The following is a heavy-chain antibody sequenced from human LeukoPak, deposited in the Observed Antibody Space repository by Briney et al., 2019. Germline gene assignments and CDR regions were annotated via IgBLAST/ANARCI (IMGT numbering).Heavy chain of an antibody. D-gene: IGHD1-26*01. Sequence: GGSLRLSCAASGFIFTNYFMSWVRQAPGKGLEWVASIKHDGSEKYYVDSVKGRFTISRDNAKNSLYLQMNSLRAEDTAVYYCAGRVGYYWGQGTLVTVSS. CDR3: AGRVGYY. CDR2: IKHDGSEK. J-gene: IGHJ4*02. CDR1: GFIFTNYF. V-gene: IGHV3-7*03.